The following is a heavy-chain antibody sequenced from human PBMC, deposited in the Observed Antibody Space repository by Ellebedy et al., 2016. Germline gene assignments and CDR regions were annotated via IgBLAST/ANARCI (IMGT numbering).Heavy chain of an antibody. CDR1: AGTFISHA. CDR2: IIPIFGTA. D-gene: IGHD3-9*01. CDR3: ARADISVILTGYYIYGMDV. Sequence: SVEVSCXASAGTFISHAISWVRQPPGQGLEWMGGIIPIFGTANYAQKFQDRVTITAEESTSTAYMELSSLRSEDTAVYYCARADISVILTGYYIYGMDVWGQGTTVTVS. J-gene: IGHJ6*02. V-gene: IGHV1-69*13.